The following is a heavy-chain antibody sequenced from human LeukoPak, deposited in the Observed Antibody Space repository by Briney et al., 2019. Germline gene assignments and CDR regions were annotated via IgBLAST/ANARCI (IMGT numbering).Heavy chain of an antibody. CDR2: ISHDGNDQ. V-gene: IGHV3-30*04. CDR3: ARDRDCSRTSCFNAFDV. D-gene: IGHD2-2*01. J-gene: IGHJ3*01. CDR1: GFTFSTYE. Sequence: GGSLRLSCAASGFTFSTYEMHWVRQAPGKGLEWVAVISHDGNDQYYGDSVKGRFTISRDNSKNALYLQMNSLGLEDTAVYYCARDRDCSRTSCFNAFDVWGQGTMAIVSS.